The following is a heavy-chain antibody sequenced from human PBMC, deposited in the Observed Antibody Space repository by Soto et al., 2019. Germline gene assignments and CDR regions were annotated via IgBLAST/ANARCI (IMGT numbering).Heavy chain of an antibody. CDR3: ARAVLVPAAIVYYYGMDV. D-gene: IGHD2-2*01. CDR1: GFTFSSYA. CDR2: ISYDGSNK. J-gene: IGHJ6*02. V-gene: IGHV3-30-3*01. Sequence: QVQLVESGGGVVQPGRSLRLSCAASGFTFSSYAMHWVRQAPGKGLERVAVISYDGSNKYYADSVKGRFTISRDNSKNTLYLQMNSLRAEDTAVYYCARAVLVPAAIVYYYGMDVWGQGTTVTVSS.